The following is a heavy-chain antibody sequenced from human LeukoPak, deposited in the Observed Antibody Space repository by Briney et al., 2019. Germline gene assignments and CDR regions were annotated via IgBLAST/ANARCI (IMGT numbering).Heavy chain of an antibody. CDR3: AKTTAGHSSGRDPGWPVDY. Sequence: AGGSLRLSCAASGFTFGSYAMTWVRQAPGKGLEWVSHISGSGGSTYHADSAKGRFTISRDNSKNTVYLQMNSLRAEDTAVYYCAKTTAGHSSGRDPGWPVDYWGQGTLVTVSS. D-gene: IGHD6-19*01. CDR1: GFTFGSYA. CDR2: ISGSGGST. J-gene: IGHJ4*02. V-gene: IGHV3-23*01.